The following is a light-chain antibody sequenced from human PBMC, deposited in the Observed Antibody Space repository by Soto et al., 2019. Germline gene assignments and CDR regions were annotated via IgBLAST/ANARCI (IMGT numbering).Light chain of an antibody. CDR2: EVS. V-gene: IGLV2-8*01. CDR1: SSDVGGYNS. CDR3: SSYAGNNNSI. Sequence: QSALTEPPSASGSPVQSVTISCTGTSSDVGGYNSVSWYQQHPGKAPKLMIYEVSQRPSGVPDRFSASKSGNTASLTVSGLQAEDEADYYCSSYAGNNNSIFGTGTKLTVL. J-gene: IGLJ1*01.